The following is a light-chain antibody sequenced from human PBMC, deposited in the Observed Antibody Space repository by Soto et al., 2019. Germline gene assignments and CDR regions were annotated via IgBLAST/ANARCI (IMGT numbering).Light chain of an antibody. CDR3: SSYTTSSTLLYV. Sequence: QSALTQPASVSGSPGQSITISCTGTSSDVGGYNSVSWYQQHPGKAPKLMIYEFSNRPSGVSNRFSGSKSGNTASLTISGFQAEDEADYYCSSYTTSSTLLYVFGTGTKLTVL. J-gene: IGLJ1*01. CDR2: EFS. CDR1: SSDVGGYNS. V-gene: IGLV2-14*01.